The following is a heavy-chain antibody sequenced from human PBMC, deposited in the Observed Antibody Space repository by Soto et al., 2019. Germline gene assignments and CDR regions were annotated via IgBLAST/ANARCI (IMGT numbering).Heavy chain of an antibody. J-gene: IGHJ4*02. D-gene: IGHD3-22*01. CDR2: IYSGGST. V-gene: IGHV3-53*01. CDR1: GFTVSSNY. Sequence: PGGSLRLSCAASGFTVSSNYMSWVRQAPGKGLEWVSVIYSGGSTYYADSVKGRFTISRDNSKNTLYLQMNSLRAEDTAVYYCARVYYYDSSGYYYHGYYFDYWGQGTLVTVSS. CDR3: ARVYYYDSSGYYYHGYYFDY.